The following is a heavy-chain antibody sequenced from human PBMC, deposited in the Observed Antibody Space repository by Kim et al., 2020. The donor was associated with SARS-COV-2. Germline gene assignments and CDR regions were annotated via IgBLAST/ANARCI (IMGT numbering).Heavy chain of an antibody. CDR3: ARTKTYYDILAWYFDL. D-gene: IGHD3-9*01. J-gene: IGHJ2*01. CDR2: IYPGDSDT. Sequence: GESLKISCKGSGYSFTSYWIGWVRQMPGKGLEWMGIIYPGDSDTRYSPSFQGQVTISADKSISTAYLQWSSLKASDTAMYYCARTKTYYDILAWYFDLWGRGTLITVSS. V-gene: IGHV5-51*01. CDR1: GYSFTSYW.